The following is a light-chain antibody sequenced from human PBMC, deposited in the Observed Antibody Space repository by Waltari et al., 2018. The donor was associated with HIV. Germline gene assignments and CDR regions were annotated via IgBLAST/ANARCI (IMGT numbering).Light chain of an antibody. CDR1: NIDVGNYNL. CDR3: LTYVSDSGTWK. J-gene: IGLJ3*02. CDR2: DVS. Sequence: QSPLTQPASVSGNPGQSVTITCTGTNIDVGNYNLVSWYQQHPGKAPKLLIYDVSKRPSGVSSRFCGSKSGYWASLTIPGLLAEDDSYYFGLTYVSDSGTWKFGGGTYLTV. V-gene: IGLV2-23*02.